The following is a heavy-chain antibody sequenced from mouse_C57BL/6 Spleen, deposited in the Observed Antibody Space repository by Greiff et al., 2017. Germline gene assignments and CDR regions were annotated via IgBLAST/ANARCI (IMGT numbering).Heavy chain of an antibody. D-gene: IGHD2-4*01. Sequence: QVQLKQSGPELVKPGASVKISCKASGYAFSSSWMNWVKQRPGKGLEWIGRIYPGDGDTNYNGKFKGKATLTADKSSSTAYMQLSSLTSEDSAVYFCARSWDYDGFAYWGQGTLVTVSA. V-gene: IGHV1-82*01. J-gene: IGHJ3*01. CDR1: GYAFSSSW. CDR2: IYPGDGDT. CDR3: ARSWDYDGFAY.